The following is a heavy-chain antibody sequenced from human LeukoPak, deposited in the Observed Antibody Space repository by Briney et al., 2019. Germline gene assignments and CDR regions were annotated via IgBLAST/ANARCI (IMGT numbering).Heavy chain of an antibody. CDR1: GGSFSGYY. CDR3: ASGNSSSWYYFDY. V-gene: IGHV4-34*01. Sequence: PSETLSLTCAVYGGSFSGYYWSWIRQPPGKGLEWIGEINHSGSTNYNPSLKSRVTISVDTSKNQFSLKLSSVTAADTAVYYCASGNSSSWYYFDYWGQGTLVTVSS. J-gene: IGHJ4*02. CDR2: INHSGST. D-gene: IGHD6-13*01.